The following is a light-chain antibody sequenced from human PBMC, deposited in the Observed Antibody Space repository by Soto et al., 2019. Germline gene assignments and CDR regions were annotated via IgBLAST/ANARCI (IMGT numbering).Light chain of an antibody. V-gene: IGKV3-15*01. CDR2: GAS. CDR3: QQYNHWPLT. Sequence: VMTQSPATPSVSPGERATPSCRASQSVTSKLAWFQQNPGQAPRLLIYGASTRATGIPARFSSSGSGTEFTLTISSLQSEDSAVYYCQQYNHWPLTFGGGTKVDIK. CDR1: QSVTSK. J-gene: IGKJ4*01.